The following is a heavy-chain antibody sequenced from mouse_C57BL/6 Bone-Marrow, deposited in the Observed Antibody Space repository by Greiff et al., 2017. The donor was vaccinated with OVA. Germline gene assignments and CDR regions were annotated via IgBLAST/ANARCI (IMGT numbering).Heavy chain of an antibody. Sequence: QVQLQQSGPGLVQPSQSLSITCTVSGFSLTSYGVHWVRQSPGKGLEWLGVIWSGGSTDYNAAFISRLSISKDNSKSQVFFKMNSLLADDTAIYYCASPVVDGYWYFDVWGTGTTVTVSS. CDR2: IWSGGST. CDR3: ASPVVDGYWYFDV. V-gene: IGHV2-2*01. CDR1: GFSLTSYG. D-gene: IGHD1-1*01. J-gene: IGHJ1*03.